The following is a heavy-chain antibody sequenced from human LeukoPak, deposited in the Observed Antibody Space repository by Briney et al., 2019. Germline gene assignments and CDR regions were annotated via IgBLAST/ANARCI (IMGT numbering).Heavy chain of an antibody. CDR3: ARGLLAAAGRYYYYYYYMVV. CDR2: INHSGST. J-gene: IGHJ6*03. V-gene: IGHV4-34*01. Sequence: SETLSLTCAVYGVSFSGYYWSWIRQPPGKGLEWIGEINHSGSTNDNPSLKSRVTISVDTSKNQFSLKLSSVTAADTAVYYCARGLLAAAGRYYYYYYYMVVWGKGTTVTVSS. D-gene: IGHD6-13*01. CDR1: GVSFSGYY.